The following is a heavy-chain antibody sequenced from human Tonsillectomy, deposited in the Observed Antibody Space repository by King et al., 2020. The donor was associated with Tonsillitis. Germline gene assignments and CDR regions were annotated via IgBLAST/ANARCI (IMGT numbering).Heavy chain of an antibody. CDR3: ARWIDRPPEYYFDY. CDR1: GGSISSGGYS. J-gene: IGHJ4*02. D-gene: IGHD2-2*03. V-gene: IGHV4-30-2*01. Sequence: QLQESGSGLVKPSQTLSLTCAVSGGSISSGGYSWSWIRQPPGQGLEWIGYIYHSGSTYYNPSLKSRLTISVDRSKNQFSLKLSSVTAADTAVYYCARWIDRPPEYYFDYWGQGTLVTVSS. CDR2: IYHSGST.